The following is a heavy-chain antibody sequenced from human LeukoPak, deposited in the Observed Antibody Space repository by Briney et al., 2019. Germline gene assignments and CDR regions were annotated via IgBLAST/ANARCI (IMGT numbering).Heavy chain of an antibody. CDR2: IYHSGST. CDR1: GYSISSGYY. D-gene: IGHD4-17*01. V-gene: IGHV4-38-2*02. CDR3: ARDRAVTNYFDY. Sequence: SETLSLTCTVSGYSISSGYYWGWIRQPPGKGLEWIGSIYHSGSTYYNPSLKSRVTISVDTSKNQFSLKLSSVTAADTAVYYCARDRAVTNYFDYWGQGTLVTVSS. J-gene: IGHJ4*02.